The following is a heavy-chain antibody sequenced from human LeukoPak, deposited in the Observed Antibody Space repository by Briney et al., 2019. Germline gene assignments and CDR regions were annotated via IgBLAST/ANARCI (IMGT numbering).Heavy chain of an antibody. D-gene: IGHD3-3*01. CDR1: GGSISSHY. V-gene: IGHV4-4*07. CDR3: ARHWSGYYYFDY. J-gene: IGHJ4*02. CDR2: IHTSRTT. Sequence: SETLSLTCTVSGGSISSHYWTWIRQPAGKGLEWIGRIHTSRTTNYNPSLQSRVTMSVDTSKNQFSLKLSSVTAADTAVYYCARHWSGYYYFDYWGQGTLVTVSS.